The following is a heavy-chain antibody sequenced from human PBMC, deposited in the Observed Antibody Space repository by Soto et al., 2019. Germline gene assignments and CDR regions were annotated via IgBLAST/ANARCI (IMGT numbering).Heavy chain of an antibody. CDR1: GYTFTSYG. J-gene: IGHJ6*03. D-gene: IGHD1-26*01. CDR2: ISAYNGNT. V-gene: IGHV1-18*01. CDR3: ARVGRELLTYYYYYYMDV. Sequence: ASVKVSCKASGYTFTSYGISWVRQAPGQGLEWMGWISAYNGNTNYAQKLQGRVTMTTDTSTSTAYMELRSLRSDDTAVYYCARVGRELLTYYYYYYMDVWGKGTTVTVSS.